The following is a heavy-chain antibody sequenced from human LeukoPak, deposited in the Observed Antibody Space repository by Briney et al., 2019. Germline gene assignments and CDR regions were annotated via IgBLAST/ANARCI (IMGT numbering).Heavy chain of an antibody. V-gene: IGHV3-11*01. CDR1: GFTFSDYN. J-gene: IGHJ4*02. D-gene: IGHD2-15*01. CDR2: ISRSGSTK. Sequence: PGGSLRLSCAASGFTFSDYNMRWIRQAPGKGLEWVSSISRSGSTKYYADSVKGRFTISRDNAKNSLFLQMDRLRPEDAAVYYCAKAPVTTCRGAFCYPFDYWGLGTLVTVSS. CDR3: AKAPVTTCRGAFCYPFDY.